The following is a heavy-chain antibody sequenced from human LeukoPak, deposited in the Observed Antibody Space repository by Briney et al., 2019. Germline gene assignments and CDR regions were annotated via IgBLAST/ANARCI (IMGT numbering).Heavy chain of an antibody. CDR1: GGSISSYY. Sequence: SETLSLTCTVSGGSISSYYWSWIRQPPGKGLEWIGYIYSSGSTSYNPSFKSRVTVSVDTSKNQFSLKLSSVTAADTAVYCCARRPCIGGSCPNPFDPWGQGTLVTVSS. V-gene: IGHV4-59*08. CDR2: IYSSGST. D-gene: IGHD2-15*01. CDR3: ARRPCIGGSCPNPFDP. J-gene: IGHJ5*02.